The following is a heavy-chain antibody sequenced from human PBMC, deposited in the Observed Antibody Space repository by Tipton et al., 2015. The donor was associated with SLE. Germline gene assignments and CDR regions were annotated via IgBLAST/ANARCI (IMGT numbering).Heavy chain of an antibody. Sequence: SVKGRFTISRDNAKNSLYLQMNSLRVEDTAVYYCVRGYSIWGLGTMVTVSS. J-gene: IGHJ3*02. CDR3: VRGYSI. V-gene: IGHV3-21*06. D-gene: IGHD6-13*01.